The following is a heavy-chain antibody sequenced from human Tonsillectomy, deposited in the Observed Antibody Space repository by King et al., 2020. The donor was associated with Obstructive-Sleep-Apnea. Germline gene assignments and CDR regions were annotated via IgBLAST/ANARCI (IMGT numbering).Heavy chain of an antibody. CDR3: TIYRVMITFGVVIVSH. Sequence: VQLVESGGGLVKPGGSLRLSCAASGFTFSNAWMSWVRQAPEKGLEWVGRIKSKIDGGTTDYAAPVKHRFTISRDDSKNTLYLQMNSLKSEDTAVYYCTIYRVMITFGVVIVSHWGQGTLVTVPS. CDR1: GFTFSNAW. V-gene: IGHV3-15*01. J-gene: IGHJ4*02. D-gene: IGHD3-16*02. CDR2: IKSKIDGGTT.